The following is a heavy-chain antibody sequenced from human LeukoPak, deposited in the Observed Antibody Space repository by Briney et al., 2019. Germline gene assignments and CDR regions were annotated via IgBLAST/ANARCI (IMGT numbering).Heavy chain of an antibody. D-gene: IGHD2-15*01. CDR3: ARVSSAVVTATTGALFDY. Sequence: GASVNDSCKVSGYTLTELSMHSVRQAGAKGLDGMGGFDPEDGETIYAQKVQGRLTMTEDTSTDTVYMEVSSLRSEDTAVYYCARVSSAVVTATTGALFDYWGQGTLVTGSS. V-gene: IGHV1-24*01. CDR2: FDPEDGET. CDR1: GYTLTELS. J-gene: IGHJ4*02.